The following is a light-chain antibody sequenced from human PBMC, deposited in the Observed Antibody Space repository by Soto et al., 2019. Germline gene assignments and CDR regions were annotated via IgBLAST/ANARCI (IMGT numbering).Light chain of an antibody. CDR3: CIYTGPSWV. CDR1: CSDINTYNF. J-gene: IGLJ3*02. V-gene: IGLV2-14*01. CDR2: DVS. Sequence: QSALTQPASVSGSPGQSITISCTGTCSDINTYNFVSWFRQHPGKAPKLMIYDVSSRPSGVSDRFSGSKSGKTASLTISGLQAEDEADYYCCIYTGPSWVFGGGTKLTVL.